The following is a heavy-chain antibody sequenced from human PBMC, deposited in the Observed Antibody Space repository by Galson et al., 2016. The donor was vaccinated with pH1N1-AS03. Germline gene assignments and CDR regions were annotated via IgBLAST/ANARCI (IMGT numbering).Heavy chain of an antibody. CDR2: ITSRGST. CDR1: GFIFSNYA. J-gene: IGHJ4*02. D-gene: IGHD4-17*01. V-gene: IGHV3-23*01. Sequence: SLRLSCAASGFIFSNYAMSWVCQAPGKGLEWVAAITSRGSTYYADSVKGRFTISRDNSKNTLYLQMNSLRAEDTAVYYCAKDPIQYGDYVWYFDYWGQGTLVTVSS. CDR3: AKDPIQYGDYVWYFDY.